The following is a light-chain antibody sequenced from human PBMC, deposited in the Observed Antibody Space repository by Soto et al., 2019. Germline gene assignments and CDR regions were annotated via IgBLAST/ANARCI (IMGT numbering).Light chain of an antibody. J-gene: IGLJ1*01. V-gene: IGLV2-14*01. CDR1: SSDVVGYNY. CDR2: DVS. CDR3: CSYTTSNTRQIV. Sequence: QSVRTQPASVSGSPGQSITISCTGTSSDVVGYNYVSWYQQHPGKAPKFMIYDVSNRPSGVSNRFSGSKSGNTASLTISGLQAEDEADYYCCSYTTSNTRQIVFGTGTKVTVL.